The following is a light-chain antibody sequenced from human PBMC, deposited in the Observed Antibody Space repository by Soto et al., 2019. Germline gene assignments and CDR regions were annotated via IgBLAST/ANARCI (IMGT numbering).Light chain of an antibody. CDR3: SSFITSTSYV. CDR2: DVS. V-gene: IGLV2-14*03. J-gene: IGLJ1*01. Sequence: QSVLTHPASVSGSPRHSITIFCTGTSSDVGNYNYVSWYQQYPGKAPKLLISDVSYRPSGVSNRFSGSKSGDTASLTISGLQAEDEADYYCSSFITSTSYVFGTGTKVTVL. CDR1: SSDVGNYNY.